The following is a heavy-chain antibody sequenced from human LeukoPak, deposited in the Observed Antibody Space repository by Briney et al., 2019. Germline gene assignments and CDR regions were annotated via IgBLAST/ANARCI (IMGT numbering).Heavy chain of an antibody. CDR2: IDYSRDT. CDR1: GGSISSYY. J-gene: IGHJ4*02. V-gene: IGHV4-59*03. D-gene: IGHD3-22*01. CDR3: ARNGPHYYDKSGYLDS. Sequence: SETLSLTCTVSGGSISSYYWSWIRQPPGKGLEWIGNIDYSRDTNYNPSLRSRVTILVDKSRNQYSLKLNSVTAADTAVYYCARNGPHYYDKSGYLDSWGQGTLVTVSS.